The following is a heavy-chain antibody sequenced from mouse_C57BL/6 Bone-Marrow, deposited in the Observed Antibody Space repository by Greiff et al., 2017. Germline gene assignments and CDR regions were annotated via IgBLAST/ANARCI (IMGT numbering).Heavy chain of an antibody. D-gene: IGHD2-3*01. CDR3: ARRWKKFFYYAMDY. V-gene: IGHV1-22*01. CDR2: INPNNGGT. J-gene: IGHJ4*01. CDR1: GYTFTDYN. Sequence: EVQLQQSGPELVKPGASVKMSCKASGYTFTDYNMHWVKQSHGKSLEWIGYINPNNGGTSYNQKFKGKATLTVNKSSSTADMELRSLTSEESAVYYCARRWKKFFYYAMDYWGQGTSVTVSS.